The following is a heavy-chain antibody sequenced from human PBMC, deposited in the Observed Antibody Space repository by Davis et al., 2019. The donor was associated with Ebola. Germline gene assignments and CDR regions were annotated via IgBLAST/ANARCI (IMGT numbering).Heavy chain of an antibody. CDR2: IYFSGAT. CDR1: AGSIGDYY. CDR3: ARSRNSIYANLDY. J-gene: IGHJ4*02. V-gene: IGHV4-59*01. D-gene: IGHD5/OR15-5a*01. Sequence: SETLSLTCTVSAGSIGDYYWSWIRQSPGKGLEWIGYIYFSGATRYKSSLRTRVIISLDTSKNQFSLRLSSVTAADTAVYYCARSRNSIYANLDYWGRGTPVTVSS.